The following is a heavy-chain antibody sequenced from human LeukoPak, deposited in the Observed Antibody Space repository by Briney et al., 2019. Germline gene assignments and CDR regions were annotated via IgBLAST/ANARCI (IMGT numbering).Heavy chain of an antibody. V-gene: IGHV1-69*13. CDR1: GGTFSSYA. D-gene: IGHD6-6*01. J-gene: IGHJ6*03. Sequence: SVKVSCKAPGGTFSSYAISWVRQAPGQGLEWMGGIIPIFGTANYAQKFQGRVTITADESTSTAYMELSSLRSEDTAVYYCAREAPGYYYMDVWGKGTTVTVSS. CDR3: AREAPGYYYMDV. CDR2: IIPIFGTA.